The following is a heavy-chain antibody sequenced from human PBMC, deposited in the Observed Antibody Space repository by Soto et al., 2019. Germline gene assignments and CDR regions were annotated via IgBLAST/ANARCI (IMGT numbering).Heavy chain of an antibody. V-gene: IGHV4-59*01. CDR1: GGSISSYY. CDR2: IYYSGST. CDR3: ASLVWGSYRSDY. D-gene: IGHD3-16*02. J-gene: IGHJ4*02. Sequence: SEILSLTCTVSGGSISSYYWSWIRQPPGKGLEWIGYIYYSGSTNYNPSLKSRVTISVDTSKNQFSLKLSSVTAADTAVYYCASLVWGSYRSDYGGQGTRVTVS.